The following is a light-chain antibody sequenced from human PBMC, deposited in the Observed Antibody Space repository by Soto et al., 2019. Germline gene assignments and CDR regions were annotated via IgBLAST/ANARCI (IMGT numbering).Light chain of an antibody. CDR3: QQCYSSPRT. V-gene: IGKV1-39*01. CDR1: QSISTY. CDR2: AAS. J-gene: IGKJ1*01. Sequence: DIQMTQSPSTLSASVGDRGTITCRASQSISTYLNWYQQKLGRAPTLLIYAASSLQSGVPSRFSGGGSGTDFTLTISSLQPEDFAMYFCQQCYSSPRTFGQGTKVEIK.